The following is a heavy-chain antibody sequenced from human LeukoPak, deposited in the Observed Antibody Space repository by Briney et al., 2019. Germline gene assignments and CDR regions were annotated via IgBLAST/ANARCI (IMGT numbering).Heavy chain of an antibody. D-gene: IGHD6-19*01. CDR2: INPSGGST. CDR3: AEEGGWQWLVYYFDY. CDR1: GYTFTSYY. Sequence: GASVKVSCKASGYTFTSYYMHWVRQAPGQGLEWMGIINPSGGSTSYAQKFQGRVTMTRDMSTSTVYMELSSLRSEDTAVYYCAEEGGWQWLVYYFDYWGQGTLVTVSS. J-gene: IGHJ4*02. V-gene: IGHV1-46*01.